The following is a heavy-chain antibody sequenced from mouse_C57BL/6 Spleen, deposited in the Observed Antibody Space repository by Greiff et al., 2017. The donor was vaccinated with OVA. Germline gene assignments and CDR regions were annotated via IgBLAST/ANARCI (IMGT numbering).Heavy chain of an antibody. CDR2: IYPGDGDT. D-gene: IGHD1-1*01. Sequence: QVQLQQSGPELVKPGASVKISCKASGYAFSSSWMNWVKQRPGKGLEWIGRIYPGDGDTNYNGKFKGKATLTADKSSSTAYMQLSSLASEDSAVYFGAREFGITRGYFDVWGTGTTVTVSS. V-gene: IGHV1-82*01. CDR1: GYAFSSSW. CDR3: AREFGITRGYFDV. J-gene: IGHJ1*03.